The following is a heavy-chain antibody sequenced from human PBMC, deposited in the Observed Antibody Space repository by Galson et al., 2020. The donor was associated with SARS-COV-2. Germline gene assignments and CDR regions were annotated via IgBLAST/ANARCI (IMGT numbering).Heavy chain of an antibody. D-gene: IGHD3-22*01. CDR2: IYYSVST. Sequence: SDTLSLTCTVSGGSISSYYWNWIRQSPGKGLEWIGYIYYSVSTNYNPSLKIRVTISVDTSQNQFSLKLSSVTAADTAVYYCARARPTDTSGYYGYFDYWGQGALVTVSS. CDR1: GGSISSYY. CDR3: ARARPTDTSGYYGYFDY. V-gene: IGHV4-59*01. J-gene: IGHJ4*02.